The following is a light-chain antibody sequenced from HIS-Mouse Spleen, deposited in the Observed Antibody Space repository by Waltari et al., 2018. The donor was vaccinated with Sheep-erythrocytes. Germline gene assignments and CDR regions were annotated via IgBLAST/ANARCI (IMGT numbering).Light chain of an antibody. V-gene: IGLV1-44*01. CDR2: SNK. CDR3: AAWDDSLNGYV. J-gene: IGLJ1*01. Sequence: HSVLTQPPSASGSPGQGDTRSLSGSSPNIGSNPVNWYQQHPGTAPNLLISSNKQRPSGVPHRCSGSKSGTSASLAISGLQSEDEADYYCAAWDDSLNGYVFGTGTKVTVL. CDR1: SPNIGSNP.